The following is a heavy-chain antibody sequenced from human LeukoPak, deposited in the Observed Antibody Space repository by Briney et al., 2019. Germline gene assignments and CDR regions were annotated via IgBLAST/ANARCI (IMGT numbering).Heavy chain of an antibody. J-gene: IGHJ4*02. D-gene: IGHD2-2*01. CDR3: ARGDCTSISCPFDF. V-gene: IGHV4-4*07. CDR2: IYTSGST. CDR1: GGSISSYY. Sequence: SETLSLTCTVSGGSISSYYWSWIRQPAGKGLEWIGRIYTSGSTNYNPSLKSRVTISVNTSKNQFSLKLSSATAADTAVYYCARGDCTSISCPFDFWGLGTLVTVSS.